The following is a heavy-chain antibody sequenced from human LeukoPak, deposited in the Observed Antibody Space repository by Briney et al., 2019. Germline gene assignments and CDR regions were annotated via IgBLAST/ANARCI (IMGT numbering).Heavy chain of an antibody. V-gene: IGHV3-30*02. CDR3: AKGYCSSTSCYSPTYFDY. CDR1: GFTFSSYG. D-gene: IGHD2-2*01. J-gene: IGHJ4*02. CDR2: IRYDGSNK. Sequence: GGSMRLSCAASGFTFSSYGMHWVRQAPGKGLEWVAFIRYDGSNKYYADSVKGRFTISRDNSKNTLYLQMNSLRAEDTAVYYCAKGYCSSTSCYSPTYFDYWGQGTLVTVSS.